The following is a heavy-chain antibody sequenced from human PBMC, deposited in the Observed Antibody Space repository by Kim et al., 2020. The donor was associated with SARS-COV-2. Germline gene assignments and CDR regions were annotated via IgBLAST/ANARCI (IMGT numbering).Heavy chain of an antibody. Sequence: YAVSVRSRITINPDTSKNQFSLQLTSVTPEDTAFYYCVRYSGWYYFDYWGQGTLVTVSA. D-gene: IGHD6-19*01. CDR3: VRYSGWYYFDY. V-gene: IGHV6-1*01. J-gene: IGHJ4*02.